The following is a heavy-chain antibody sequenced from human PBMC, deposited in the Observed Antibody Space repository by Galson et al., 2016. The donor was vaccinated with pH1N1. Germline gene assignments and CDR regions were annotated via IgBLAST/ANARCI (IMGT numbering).Heavy chain of an antibody. Sequence: SVKVSGKASNHTFTAYSISWVRQAPGQGLEWMAWISAYNGDTKYAEKFQGRVTMTTNTSANTAYMELRSLRSDDMAVSYWARHRSGWSGALTYWHFDLWGRGTLVTVSS. D-gene: IGHD6-19*01. V-gene: IGHV1-18*03. CDR2: ISAYNGDT. CDR3: ARHRSGWSGALTYWHFDL. CDR1: NHTFTAYS. J-gene: IGHJ2*01.